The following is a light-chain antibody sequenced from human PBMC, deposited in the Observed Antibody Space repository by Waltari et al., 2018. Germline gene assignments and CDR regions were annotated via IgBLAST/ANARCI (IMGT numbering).Light chain of an antibody. CDR1: SGSLSTTSY. Sequence: QTVVTQEPSLSVSPGGTVTLTCTLSSGSLSTTSYATWYQQTPGQAPRTLVYKGNSRSSGVPDRSSGSILGNKAALTITGARADDECDYYCSLYMGSGIWVFGGGTKLTVL. CDR3: SLYMGSGIWV. CDR2: KGN. V-gene: IGLV8-61*01. J-gene: IGLJ3*02.